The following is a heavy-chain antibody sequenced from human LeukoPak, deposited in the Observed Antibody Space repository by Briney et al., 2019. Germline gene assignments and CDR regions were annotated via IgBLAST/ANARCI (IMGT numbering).Heavy chain of an antibody. J-gene: IGHJ5*02. CDR1: GGSISSSSYY. D-gene: IGHD5-24*01. V-gene: IGHV4-39*07. CDR2: IYYSGST. CDR3: VRGRDGYST. Sequence: SETLSLTCTVSGGSISSSSYYWGWIRQPPGKGLEWIGSIYYSGSTYYNPSLKSRVTISVDTSKNQFSLKLNSVTAADTAVYYCVRGRDGYSTWGQGTLVTVSS.